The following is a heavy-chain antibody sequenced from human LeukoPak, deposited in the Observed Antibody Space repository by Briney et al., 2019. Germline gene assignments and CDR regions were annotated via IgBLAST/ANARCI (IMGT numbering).Heavy chain of an antibody. J-gene: IGHJ6*03. CDR3: EKDGYSSSMDV. Sequence: SETLSLTCTVSGGSISTYYWSWVRQPAGKGLEWIGRIFTSGITNYNPSLKSRVTVSVDTSKNQFSLKLNSVTAADTAVYYCEKDGYSSSMDVWGKGTTVTVSS. D-gene: IGHD6-13*01. CDR1: GGSISTYY. CDR2: IFTSGIT. V-gene: IGHV4-4*07.